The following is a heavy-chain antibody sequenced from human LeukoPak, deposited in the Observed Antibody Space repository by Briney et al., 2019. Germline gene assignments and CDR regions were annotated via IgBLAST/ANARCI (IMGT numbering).Heavy chain of an antibody. Sequence: GGSLRLSCAASGFTFSSYAMHWVRQAPGKGLEWVSGISGSGGSTYYADSVKGRFTISRDNSKNTLYLQMNSLRAEDTAVYYCAKSEGTDIYPNYYYYYMDVWGKGTTVTVSS. CDR1: GFTFSSYA. V-gene: IGHV3-23*01. CDR2: ISGSGGST. D-gene: IGHD1-14*01. CDR3: AKSEGTDIYPNYYYYYMDV. J-gene: IGHJ6*03.